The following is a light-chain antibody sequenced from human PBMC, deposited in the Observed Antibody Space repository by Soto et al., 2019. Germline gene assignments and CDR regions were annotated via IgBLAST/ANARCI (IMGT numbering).Light chain of an antibody. CDR2: GSS. CDR1: QRISISY. CDR3: QQYNNWPIT. Sequence: EMGMTQSPSTLSVSPGEGATLSCRPSQRISISYLAWYQQKPGQAPRLLIYGSSTRATGIPDRFSGSGSETDFTLTISSLQSEDFEIYYCQQYNNWPITFGQGTRLEI. J-gene: IGKJ5*01. V-gene: IGKV3D-15*01.